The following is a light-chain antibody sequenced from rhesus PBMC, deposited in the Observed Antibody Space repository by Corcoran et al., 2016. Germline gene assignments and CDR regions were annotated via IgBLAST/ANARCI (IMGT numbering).Light chain of an antibody. CDR2: YAS. V-gene: IGKV6-55*01. CDR1: ESIGSS. CDR3: QQSSSFPYS. Sequence: EIVLTQSPAFQSVTLKEKVTITCQASESIGSSLHWYQQKPDQSPKLLIKYASQSNSGVPSRFSGSGSGTDFTLTINSLEAEDAATYYCQQSSSFPYSFGQGTKVEIK. J-gene: IGKJ2*01.